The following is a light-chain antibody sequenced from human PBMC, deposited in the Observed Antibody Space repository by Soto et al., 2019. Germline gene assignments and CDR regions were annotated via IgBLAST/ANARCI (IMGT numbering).Light chain of an antibody. Sequence: DIQMTQSPSSLSASVGDRVTITCRASQGIRNELGWYQQKPGRAPKRLIYDASNLQSGVPSRFSGSGFGTEFTLTISSLQPEDFATYSCLQHYNYSFGQGTKVDIK. CDR2: DAS. J-gene: IGKJ1*01. V-gene: IGKV1-17*01. CDR1: QGIRNE. CDR3: LQHYNYS.